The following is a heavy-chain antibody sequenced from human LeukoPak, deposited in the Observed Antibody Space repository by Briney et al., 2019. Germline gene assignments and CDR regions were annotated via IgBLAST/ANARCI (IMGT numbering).Heavy chain of an antibody. CDR1: GFTFSSYS. D-gene: IGHD2-2*01. CDR3: ARVSCSSTSCYAQYGMDV. Sequence: GGSLRLSCAASGFTFSSYSMNWVRQAPGKGLEWVSSISSSSSYIYYADSVKGRFTISRDNAKNSLYLQMNSPRAEDTAVYYCARVSCSSTSCYAQYGMDVWGKGTTVTVSS. CDR2: ISSSSSYI. J-gene: IGHJ6*04. V-gene: IGHV3-21*01.